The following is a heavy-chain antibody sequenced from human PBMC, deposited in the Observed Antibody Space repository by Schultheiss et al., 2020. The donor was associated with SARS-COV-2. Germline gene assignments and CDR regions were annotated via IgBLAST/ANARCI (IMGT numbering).Heavy chain of an antibody. CDR2: ITSSGSTI. D-gene: IGHD1-7*01. V-gene: IGHV3-48*01. CDR3: AKTTGGNYYYGMDV. J-gene: IGHJ6*02. CDR1: GFTVSSNY. Sequence: GGSLRLSCAASGFTVSSNYMSWVRQAPGKGLEWVSYITSSGSTIYYADSVKGRFTISRDNSKNTLYLQMNSLRAEDTAVYYCAKTTGGNYYYGMDVWGQGTTVTVSS.